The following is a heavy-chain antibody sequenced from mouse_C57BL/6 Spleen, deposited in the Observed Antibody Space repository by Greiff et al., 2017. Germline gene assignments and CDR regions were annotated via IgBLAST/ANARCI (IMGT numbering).Heavy chain of an antibody. J-gene: IGHJ3*02. CDR3: ARGIDSSGNCEE. CDR1: GYTFTSYT. V-gene: IGHV1-4*01. CDR2: INPSSGYT. D-gene: IGHD3-2*02. Sequence: QVQLQQSGAELARPGASVKMSCKASGYTFTSYTMHWVKQRPGQGLEWIGYINPSSGYTKYNQKFKDKATLTAEKSSSTAYMKLSSLTSEDSAVYDCARGIDSSGNCEEWGKGNLGTVSA.